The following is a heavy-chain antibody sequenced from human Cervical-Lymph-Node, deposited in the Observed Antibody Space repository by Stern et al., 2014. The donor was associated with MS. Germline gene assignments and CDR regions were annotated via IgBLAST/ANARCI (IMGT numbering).Heavy chain of an antibody. Sequence: VQLVESGPEVKKPGSSVKVSCKASGGTFSTYAVSWVRQTPGQGLEWMGAIIPLFTSANYAQKFQDRVTITADKSTTTAYMEVISLTSDDTAVYYCATSSGREWSLDYWGQGTLVTVSA. V-gene: IGHV1-69*06. CDR2: IIPLFTSA. D-gene: IGHD3-3*01. J-gene: IGHJ4*02. CDR3: ATSSGREWSLDY. CDR1: GGTFSTYA.